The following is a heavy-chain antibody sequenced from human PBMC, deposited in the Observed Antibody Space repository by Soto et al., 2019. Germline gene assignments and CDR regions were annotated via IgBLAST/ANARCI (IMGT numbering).Heavy chain of an antibody. CDR3: ARGVVKRAPRGYIYGSGPFDY. V-gene: IGHV3-33*01. D-gene: IGHD5-18*01. Sequence: GGSLRLSCAASGFTFSSYGMHWVRQAPGKGLEWVAVIWYDGSNKYYADSVKGRFTISRDNSKNTLYLQMNSLRAEDTAVYYGARGVVKRAPRGYIYGSGPFDYWGQGTLVTVSS. CDR2: IWYDGSNK. CDR1: GFTFSSYG. J-gene: IGHJ4*02.